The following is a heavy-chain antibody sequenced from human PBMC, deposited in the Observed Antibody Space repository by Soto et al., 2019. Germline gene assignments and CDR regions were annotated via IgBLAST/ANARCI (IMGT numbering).Heavy chain of an antibody. CDR2: IIPVFGTA. Sequence: QVQLVQSGAAVRKPGASVNVSCKASGGTFSTSAINWVRQATGQGLAWMGSIIPVFGTATYAQSFQCRLTITAHGSTTTAYMALSSLRSEDTAVYYGATQLNGDVDFWGQGTLLIVSS. D-gene: IGHD7-27*01. CDR3: ATQLNGDVDF. J-gene: IGHJ4*02. V-gene: IGHV1-69*15. CDR1: GGTFSTSA.